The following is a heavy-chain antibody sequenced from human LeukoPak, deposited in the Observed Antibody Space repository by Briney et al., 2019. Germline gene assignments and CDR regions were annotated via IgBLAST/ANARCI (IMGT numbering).Heavy chain of an antibody. CDR2: LTSSSSPI. CDR3: VRDKVGGAFDI. V-gene: IGHV3-48*02. CDR1: GFTFSNYA. J-gene: IGHJ3*02. D-gene: IGHD2-2*01. Sequence: GRSRILACAAAGFTFSNYAIEWVSQAPGEVREWLSFLTSSSSPIYYADSVKGRFTVARDNAKNSLYLKMNSLRDEDTALYSCVRDKVGGAFDIWGPGTMVTVSS.